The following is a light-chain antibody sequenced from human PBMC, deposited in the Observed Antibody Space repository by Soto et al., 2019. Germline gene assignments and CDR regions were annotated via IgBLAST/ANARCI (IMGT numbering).Light chain of an antibody. CDR3: QQYGSSPLT. Sequence: EFVLTQSPGTLSLSPGERATLSCRASQSLSSSYLAWYQQKPGQAPRLLIYGASSRATGIPDRFSGSGSGTDFTLTISRLEPDDFAVYYCQQYGSSPLTFGQGTKVEIK. CDR2: GAS. V-gene: IGKV3-20*01. J-gene: IGKJ1*01. CDR1: QSLSSSY.